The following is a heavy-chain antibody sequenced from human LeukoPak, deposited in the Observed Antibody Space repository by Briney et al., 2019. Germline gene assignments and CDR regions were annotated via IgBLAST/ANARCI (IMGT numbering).Heavy chain of an antibody. CDR1: GFTFSNAW. V-gene: IGHV3-15*01. J-gene: IGHJ2*01. CDR2: IKSKTDGGTT. Sequence: GGSLRLSCAASGFTFSNAWMSWVRQAPGKGLEWVGRIKSKTDGGTTDYAAPVKGRFTISRDNAKNSLYLQMNSLRAEDTAVYYCARDPAQVTMVRTRPRGYFDLWGRGTLVTVSS. D-gene: IGHD3-10*01. CDR3: ARDPAQVTMVRTRPRGYFDL.